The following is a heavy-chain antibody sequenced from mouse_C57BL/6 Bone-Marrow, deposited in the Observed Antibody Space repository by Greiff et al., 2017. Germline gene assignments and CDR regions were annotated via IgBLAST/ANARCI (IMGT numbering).Heavy chain of an antibody. Sequence: VQLKESGPVLVKPGASVKMSCKASGYTFTDYYMNWVKQSHGKSLEWIGVINPYNGGTSYNQKFKGKATLTVDKSSSTAYMELNSLTSEDSAVYYCASLGPFDYWGQGTTLTVSS. CDR1: GYTFTDYY. D-gene: IGHD4-1*01. J-gene: IGHJ2*01. CDR2: INPYNGGT. V-gene: IGHV1-19*01. CDR3: ASLGPFDY.